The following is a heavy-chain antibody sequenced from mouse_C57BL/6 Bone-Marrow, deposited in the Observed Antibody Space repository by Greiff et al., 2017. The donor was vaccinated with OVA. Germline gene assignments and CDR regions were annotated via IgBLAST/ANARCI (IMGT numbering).Heavy chain of an antibody. V-gene: IGHV1-64*01. Sequence: QVQLQQSGAELVKPGASVKLSCKASGYTFTSYWMHWVKQRPGQGLEWIGMIHPNSGSTNYNEKFKSKATLTVDKSSSTAYMQLSSLTSEDSAVYYCARPSGLPPFVYWGQGTTLTVSS. CDR1: GYTFTSYW. J-gene: IGHJ2*01. CDR2: IHPNSGST. CDR3: ARPSGLPPFVY. D-gene: IGHD3-1*01.